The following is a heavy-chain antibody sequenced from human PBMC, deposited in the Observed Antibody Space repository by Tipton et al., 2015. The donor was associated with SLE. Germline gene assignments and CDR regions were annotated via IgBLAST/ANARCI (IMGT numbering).Heavy chain of an antibody. J-gene: IGHJ4*02. CDR1: GGSFSGYY. Sequence: LRLSCAVYGGSFSGYYWSWIRQHPGKGLEWIGYIYYSGSPYYNPSLKSRVTISLDTSKNQFSLKLTSVTAADTALYYCAREKISSGYYIEYWGQGTLVTVSS. CDR2: IYYSGSP. CDR3: AREKISSGYYIEY. V-gene: IGHV4-31*11. D-gene: IGHD3-22*01.